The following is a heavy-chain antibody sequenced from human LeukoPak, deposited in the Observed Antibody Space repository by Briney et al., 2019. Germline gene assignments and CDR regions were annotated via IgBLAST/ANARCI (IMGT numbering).Heavy chain of an antibody. CDR1: GGSISSSSDY. CDR2: IYYSGSS. J-gene: IGHJ4*02. Sequence: SETLSLTCTVSGGSISSSSDYWGWIRQPPGKGLEWIGTIYYSGSSYYNPSLRSRVTISVDTSKNQFSLKLSSVTAADTAVYYCSRHSYYYDTSGYRSRGGFDYWGQGTLVTVSS. D-gene: IGHD3-22*01. CDR3: SRHSYYYDTSGYRSRGGFDY. V-gene: IGHV4-39*01.